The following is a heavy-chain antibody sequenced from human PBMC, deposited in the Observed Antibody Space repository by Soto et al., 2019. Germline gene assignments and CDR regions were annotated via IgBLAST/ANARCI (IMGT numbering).Heavy chain of an antibody. V-gene: IGHV3-74*03. CDR2: INSDGSTT. Sequence: RGSLRLSCSASGLSFSNTWMHWVRQAPGKGLVWVSHINSDGSTTTYADSVKGRFTIPRDNTKNTVYLQMNSLRADDTAVYHCATECSYAQTVWGKGTMVTVSS. CDR1: GLSFSNTW. D-gene: IGHD2-2*01. J-gene: IGHJ6*04. CDR3: ATECSYAQTV.